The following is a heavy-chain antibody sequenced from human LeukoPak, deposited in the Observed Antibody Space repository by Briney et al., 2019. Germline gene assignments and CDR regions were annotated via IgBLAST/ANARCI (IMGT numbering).Heavy chain of an antibody. Sequence: SETLSLTCTVSGGSISSYYWSWIRQPPGKGLERIGYIYYSGSTNYNPSLRSRVTISVDTSKNQFSLKLSSVTAADTAVYYCARRGGGYGSGSYYYFDYWGQGTLVTVSS. D-gene: IGHD3-10*01. CDR3: ARRGGGYGSGSYYYFDY. CDR1: GGSISSYY. V-gene: IGHV4-59*08. J-gene: IGHJ4*02. CDR2: IYYSGST.